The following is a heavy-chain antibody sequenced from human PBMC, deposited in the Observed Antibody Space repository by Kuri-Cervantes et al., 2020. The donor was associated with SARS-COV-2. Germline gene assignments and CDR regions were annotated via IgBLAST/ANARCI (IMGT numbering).Heavy chain of an antibody. CDR3: ARRLEYDFWSGPLDAFDI. CDR1: GFTFSSYS. V-gene: IGHV3-21*01. CDR2: ISSSSSYI. D-gene: IGHD3-3*01. Sequence: GGSLRLSCAASGFTFSSYSMSWVRQAPGKGLEWVSSISSSSSYIYYADSVKGRFTISRDNAKNSLYLQMNSLRAEDTAVYYCARRLEYDFWSGPLDAFDIWGQGTMVTVSS. J-gene: IGHJ3*02.